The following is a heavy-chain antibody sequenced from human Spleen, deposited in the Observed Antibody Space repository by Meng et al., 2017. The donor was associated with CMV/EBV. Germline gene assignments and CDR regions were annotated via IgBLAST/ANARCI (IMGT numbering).Heavy chain of an antibody. CDR3: VPGFWGV. V-gene: IGHV3-7*01. CDR1: GGGFSDYW. J-gene: IGHJ6*02. Sequence: SCAASGGGFSDYWMSWVRQAPGKGLEWVANIGQDGSEKNYVDSVKGRFTISRDNGKNSLYLQMNRLRVEDTAVYYCVPGFWGVWGQGTTVTVSS. D-gene: IGHD3-16*01. CDR2: IGQDGSEK.